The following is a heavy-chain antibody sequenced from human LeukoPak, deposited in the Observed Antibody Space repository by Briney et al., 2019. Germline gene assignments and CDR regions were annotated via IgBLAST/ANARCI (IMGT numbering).Heavy chain of an antibody. J-gene: IGHJ6*02. D-gene: IGHD1-26*01. CDR2: IYSGGST. V-gene: IGHV3-53*01. CDR3: ARVSLRGSYYYYYGMDV. Sequence: GRSLRLSCAASGFTVSSNYMSWVRQAPGKGLECVSVIYSGGSTYYADSVKGRFTISRDNSKNTVYLQMNSLRAEDTAVYYCARVSLRGSYYYYYGMDVWGQGTTVTVSS. CDR1: GFTVSSNY.